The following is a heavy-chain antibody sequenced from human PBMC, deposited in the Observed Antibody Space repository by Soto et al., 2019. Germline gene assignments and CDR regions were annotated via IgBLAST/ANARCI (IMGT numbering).Heavy chain of an antibody. Sequence: QVQLQESGPGLVKPSETLSLTCTVSGGSIETFYWSWIRQPPGKGLEWIGYIANRGSTNYNPSLESRVTVAVDTAKNEFSLTLNSVTAADTATYYCARILRDSQGWYHHDFWGQGTLVTVAS. CDR2: IANRGST. CDR3: ARILRDSQGWYHHDF. J-gene: IGHJ4*02. CDR1: GGSIETFY. D-gene: IGHD6-19*01. V-gene: IGHV4-59*01.